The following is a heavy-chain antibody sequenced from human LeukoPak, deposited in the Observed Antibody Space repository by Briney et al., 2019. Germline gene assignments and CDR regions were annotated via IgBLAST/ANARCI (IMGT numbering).Heavy chain of an antibody. J-gene: IGHJ4*02. V-gene: IGHV1-46*01. CDR3: ARDPGSGSYLAYFDY. CDR1: GYTFTSYY. CDR2: INPSGGST. D-gene: IGHD3-10*01. Sequence: ASVKVSCKASGYTFTSYYMHWVSQAPGQGLEWMGIINPSGGSTSYAQKFQGRVTMTRDTSTSTVYMDLSSLRSEDMAVYYCARDPGSGSYLAYFDYWGQGTLVTVSS.